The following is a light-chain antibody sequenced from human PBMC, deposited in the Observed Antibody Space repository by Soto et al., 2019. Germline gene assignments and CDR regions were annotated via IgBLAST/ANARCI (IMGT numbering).Light chain of an antibody. CDR2: AAS. V-gene: IGKV1-27*01. Sequence: DIQMTQSPSSLSASVGDRATITCRASQGIRGSLAWYQQKPGEVPKLLIFAASTLPSGVPSRFSGGGSGTDFTLTITNLQPEDVATYYCHSYDSSPSWTFGQGTKVEIK. J-gene: IGKJ1*01. CDR1: QGIRGS. CDR3: HSYDSSPSWT.